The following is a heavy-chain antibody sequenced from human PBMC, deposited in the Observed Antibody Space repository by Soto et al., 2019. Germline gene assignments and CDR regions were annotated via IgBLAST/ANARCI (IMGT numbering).Heavy chain of an antibody. J-gene: IGHJ5*02. Sequence: SETLSLTCTVSGGSISSYYWSWIRQPPGKGPEWIGYIYYSGSTNYNPSLKSRVTISVDTSKNQFSLKLSSVTAADTAVYYCARKHCSGGSCYSGWFDPWGQGTLVTVSS. CDR1: GGSISSYY. CDR3: ARKHCSGGSCYSGWFDP. V-gene: IGHV4-59*01. D-gene: IGHD2-15*01. CDR2: IYYSGST.